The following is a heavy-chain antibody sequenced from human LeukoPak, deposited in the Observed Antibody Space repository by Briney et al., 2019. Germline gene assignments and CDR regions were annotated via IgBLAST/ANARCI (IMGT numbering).Heavy chain of an antibody. J-gene: IGHJ5*02. Sequence: SETLSLTCTVSGGSISSSSYYWGWIRQPPGKGLEWIGRIYTSGSTNYNPSLKSRVTMSVDTSKNQFSLKLSSVTAADTAVYYCARDNGVIVGATDSWFDPWGQGTLVTVSS. CDR1: GGSISSSSYY. CDR2: IYTSGST. D-gene: IGHD1-26*01. CDR3: ARDNGVIVGATDSWFDP. V-gene: IGHV4-39*07.